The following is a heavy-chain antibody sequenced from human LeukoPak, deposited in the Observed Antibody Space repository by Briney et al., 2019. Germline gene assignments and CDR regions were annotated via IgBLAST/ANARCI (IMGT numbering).Heavy chain of an antibody. V-gene: IGHV3-21*01. J-gene: IGHJ4*02. D-gene: IGHD2-2*01. CDR2: ISSSSSYI. Sequence: GGSLRLSCAASGFTFSSYSMNWVRQAPGKGLEWVSSISSSSSYIYYADSVKGRFTISRDNAKNSLYLQMNSLRAEDTAVYYCARLVTAASGGYYFDSWGQGTLVTVSS. CDR3: ARLVTAASGGYYFDS. CDR1: GFTFSSYS.